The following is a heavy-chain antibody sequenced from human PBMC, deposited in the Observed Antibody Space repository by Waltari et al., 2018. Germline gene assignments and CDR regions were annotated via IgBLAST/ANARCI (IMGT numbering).Heavy chain of an antibody. Sequence: QVQLVQSRTQVKKPGASVKVSCQAFGYRFTDHFIHWLRQAPGQGFEWMGWINPNSGETNSAQKFQVRVSLTRDTSISTAYMEVNGLTSDDTAVYYCARGFYGDYVPDIWGQGTLVAVSS. J-gene: IGHJ4*02. CDR2: INPNSGET. CDR3: ARGFYGDYVPDI. V-gene: IGHV1-2*02. CDR1: GYRFTDHF. D-gene: IGHD4-17*01.